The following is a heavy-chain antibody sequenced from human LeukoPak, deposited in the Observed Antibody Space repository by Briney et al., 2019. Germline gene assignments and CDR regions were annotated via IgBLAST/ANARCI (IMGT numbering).Heavy chain of an antibody. V-gene: IGHV3-11*06. Sequence: GGPLRLSCAASGFTFSDYYMSWIRQAPGKGLEWVSYSSSSSSYTNYADSVKGRFTISRDNAKNSLYLQMNSLRAEDTAVYYCVRDPRIAVDYWGQGTLVTVSS. D-gene: IGHD6-13*01. CDR3: VRDPRIAVDY. J-gene: IGHJ4*02. CDR2: SSSSSSYT. CDR1: GFTFSDYY.